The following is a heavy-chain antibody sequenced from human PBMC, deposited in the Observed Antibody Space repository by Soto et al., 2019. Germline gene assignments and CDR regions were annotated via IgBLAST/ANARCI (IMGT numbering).Heavy chain of an antibody. D-gene: IGHD2-8*01. J-gene: IGHJ5*01. CDR3: AKTNASKTHPNAWYDWFAS. CDR2: ITGSGVGM. CDR1: GLTFRDFA. Sequence: EVQLLESGGVLVQPGESLRLSCAATGLTFRDFAMTWVRQAPGKGLEWVSTITGSGVGMHYADSVKGRFTIARDNSTNTSYLQMNSLRAEDTDVYHCAKTNASKTHPNAWYDWFASWGQGTLVTVSS. V-gene: IGHV3-23*01.